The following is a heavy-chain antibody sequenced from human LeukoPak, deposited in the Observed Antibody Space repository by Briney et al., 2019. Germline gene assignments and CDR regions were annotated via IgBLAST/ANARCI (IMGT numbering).Heavy chain of an antibody. D-gene: IGHD4-17*01. CDR3: ARHLNDCGDNYYYGMDV. Sequence: SETLSLTCTVSGGSISSSSYYWGWIRQPPGKGLEWIGSIYYSGSTYYNPSLKSRVTISVDTSKNQFSLKLSSVTAADTAVYYCARHLNDCGDNYYYGMDVWGQGTTVTVSS. V-gene: IGHV4-39*01. CDR1: GGSISSSSYY. CDR2: IYYSGST. J-gene: IGHJ6*02.